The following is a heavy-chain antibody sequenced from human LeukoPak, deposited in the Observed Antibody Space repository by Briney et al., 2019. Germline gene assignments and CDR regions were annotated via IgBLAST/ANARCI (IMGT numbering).Heavy chain of an antibody. Sequence: GPVKVSCKVSGYTLTELSMHWVRQAPGKGLEWMGGFDPEDGETIYAQKFQGRITMTIETSTSTAYMELRSLRSDDTAVYYCARGGSRVVTYGNFDYWGLGTLVTVSS. V-gene: IGHV1-24*01. D-gene: IGHD2-21*02. CDR3: ARGGSRVVTYGNFDY. J-gene: IGHJ4*02. CDR2: FDPEDGET. CDR1: GYTLTELS.